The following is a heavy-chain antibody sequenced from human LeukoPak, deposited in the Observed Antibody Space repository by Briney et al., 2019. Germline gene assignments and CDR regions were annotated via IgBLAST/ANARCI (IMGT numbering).Heavy chain of an antibody. V-gene: IGHV1-69*13. CDR1: GYTFTSYG. D-gene: IGHD5-18*01. J-gene: IGHJ4*02. Sequence: SVKVSCKASGYTFTSYGISWVRQAPGQGLEWMGGIIPIFGTANYAQKFQGRVTITADESTSTAYMELSSLRSEDTAVYYCARARGYSYGLDYWGQGTLVTVSS. CDR2: IIPIFGTA. CDR3: ARARGYSYGLDY.